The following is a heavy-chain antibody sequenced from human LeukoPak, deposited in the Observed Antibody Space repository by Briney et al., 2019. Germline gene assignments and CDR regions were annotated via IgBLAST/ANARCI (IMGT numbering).Heavy chain of an antibody. J-gene: IGHJ4*02. CDR2: ISGSGGST. Sequence: GGSLRLSGAASGFTFSSYAMSWVRQAPGKGLEWVSAISGSGGSTYYADSVKGRFTISRDNSKNTLYLQMNSLRAEDTAVYYCAKDLPPSIAVAGTTFDYWGQGTLVTVSS. D-gene: IGHD6-19*01. CDR3: AKDLPPSIAVAGTTFDY. V-gene: IGHV3-23*01. CDR1: GFTFSSYA.